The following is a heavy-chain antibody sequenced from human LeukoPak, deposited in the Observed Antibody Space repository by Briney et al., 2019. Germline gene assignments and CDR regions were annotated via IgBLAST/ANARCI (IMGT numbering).Heavy chain of an antibody. CDR2: MNPKRGNT. V-gene: IGHV1-8*01. D-gene: IGHD6-13*01. Sequence: GASVKVSCKASGYSLTSFDINWVRQGSGQGLEWMGWMNPKRGNTGYAPTFQGRVTITRDTSIDTAFMELSSLRPDDTAVYYCARGGSSSSYYNNYGMDVWGQGTVVTVSS. J-gene: IGHJ6*02. CDR3: ARGGSSSSYYNNYGMDV. CDR1: GYSLTSFD.